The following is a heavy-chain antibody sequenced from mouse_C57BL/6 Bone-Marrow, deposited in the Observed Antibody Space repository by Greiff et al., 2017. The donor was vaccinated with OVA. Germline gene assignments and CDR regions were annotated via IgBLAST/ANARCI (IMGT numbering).Heavy chain of an antibody. J-gene: IGHJ4*01. CDR3: ARVITTVPAMDY. D-gene: IGHD1-1*01. Sequence: EVQVVESEGGLVQPGSSMKLSCTASGFTFSDYYMAWVRQVPEKGLEWVANINYDGSSTYYLDSLKSRFIISRDNAKNILYLQMSSLKSEDTATYYCARVITTVPAMDYWGQGTSVTVSS. V-gene: IGHV5-16*01. CDR2: INYDGSST. CDR1: GFTFSDYY.